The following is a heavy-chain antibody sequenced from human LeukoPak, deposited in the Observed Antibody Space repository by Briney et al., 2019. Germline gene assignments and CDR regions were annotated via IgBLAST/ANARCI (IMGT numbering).Heavy chain of an antibody. CDR1: GYTFTSYA. D-gene: IGHD4-17*01. V-gene: IGHV1-2*02. CDR2: INPNSGGT. CDR3: ASGDYGDPPLNY. J-gene: IGHJ4*02. Sequence: ASVKVSCKASGYTFTSYAMNWVRQAPGQGLEWMGWINPNSGGTNYAQKFQGRVTMTRDTSISTAYMELSRLRFDDTAVYYCASGDYGDPPLNYWGQGTLVTVSS.